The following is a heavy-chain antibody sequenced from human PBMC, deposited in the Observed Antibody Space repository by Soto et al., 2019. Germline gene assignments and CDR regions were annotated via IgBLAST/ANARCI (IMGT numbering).Heavy chain of an antibody. Sequence: QVQLVESGGGVVQPGRSLRLSCVASGFTFSNYGMHWVRQAPGKGPEWVAVIWYDGSNKDYADSVKGRFTISSDNSRNTLYLQVNSLRAEDAAVYYCASALGTGDYWGQGTLVTVS. CDR1: GFTFSNYG. J-gene: IGHJ4*02. CDR3: ASALGTGDY. CDR2: IWYDGSNK. D-gene: IGHD1-26*01. V-gene: IGHV3-33*01.